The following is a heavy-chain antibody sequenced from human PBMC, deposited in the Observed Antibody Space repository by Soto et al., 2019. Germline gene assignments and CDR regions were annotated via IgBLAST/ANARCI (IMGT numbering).Heavy chain of an antibody. J-gene: IGHJ4*02. V-gene: IGHV4-59*01. CDR3: ARGRRDGYKRYFEF. CDR2: ISFSGAT. Sequence: SETLSLTCTVSGVSITSYFWSWIRQTPGKGLDWIGSISFSGATYSNPSLKGRAALSVDTSENHLSLTLNSVTSADTAAYFCARGRRDGYKRYFEFWGQVNQVTFSS. D-gene: IGHD5-12*01. CDR1: GVSITSYF.